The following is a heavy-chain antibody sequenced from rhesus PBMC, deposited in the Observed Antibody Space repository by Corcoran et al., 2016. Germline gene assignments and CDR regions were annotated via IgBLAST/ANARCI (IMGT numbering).Heavy chain of an antibody. J-gene: IGHJ4*01. V-gene: IGHV4-169*01. CDR3: ARLGGWYFDY. Sequence: QLQLQESGPGLVKPSETLSVTCAVSGGSISSNYWSWIRQPPGEGLEWIGRSYGNGSITNNNPSLKSRVTLSVDTSKNQLSLKLSSVTAADTAVYYCARLGGWYFDYWGQGVLVTVSS. D-gene: IGHD6-31*01. CDR2: SYGNGSIT. CDR1: GGSISSNY.